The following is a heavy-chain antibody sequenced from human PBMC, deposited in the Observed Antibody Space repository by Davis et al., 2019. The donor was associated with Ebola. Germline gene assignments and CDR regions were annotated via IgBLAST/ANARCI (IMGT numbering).Heavy chain of an antibody. V-gene: IGHV3-64*01. Sequence: PGGSLRLSCVASGFTFSSHDMYWVRQAPGKGLEYVSAIDDNGGTTYYANSVRGRFTISRDNSKNTLYLQMGSLRPEDMAVYYCARDTTGEDWHFDLWGRGTLVTVSS. CDR1: GFTFSSHD. CDR3: ARDTTGEDWHFDL. J-gene: IGHJ2*01. D-gene: IGHD1-1*01. CDR2: IDDNGGTT.